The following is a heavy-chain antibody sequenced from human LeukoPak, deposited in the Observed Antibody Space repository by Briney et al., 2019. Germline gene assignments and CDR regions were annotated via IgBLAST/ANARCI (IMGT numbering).Heavy chain of an antibody. CDR2: INAGNGDT. D-gene: IGHD5-18*01. V-gene: IGHV1-3*01. J-gene: IGHJ4*02. CDR3: ARESPQRSGYSYPH. CDR1: GYTFTSYA. Sequence: ASVKVSCKASGYTFTSYARHWVRQAPGQRLEWMGWINAGNGDTKYSQNFQGRVIITRDTSATTAYMELSSLRSEDTAVYYCARESPQRSGYSYPHWGQGTLVTVSS.